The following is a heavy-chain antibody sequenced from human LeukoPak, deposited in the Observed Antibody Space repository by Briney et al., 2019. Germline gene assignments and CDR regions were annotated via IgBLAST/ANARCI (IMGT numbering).Heavy chain of an antibody. J-gene: IGHJ6*02. CDR2: ISYDGSNK. CDR3: ARQEEGYYYYGMDV. Sequence: GSLRLSCAASGFTFSSYAMHWVRQAPGKGLEWVAVISYDGSNKYYADSVKGRFTISRDNSKNTLYLQMNSLRAEDTAVYYCARQEEGYYYYGMDVWGQGTTVTVSS. V-gene: IGHV3-30-3*01. CDR1: GFTFSSYA.